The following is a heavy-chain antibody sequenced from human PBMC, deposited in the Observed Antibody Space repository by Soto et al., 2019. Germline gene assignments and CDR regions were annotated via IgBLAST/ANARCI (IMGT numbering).Heavy chain of an antibody. D-gene: IGHD3-16*01. J-gene: IGHJ5*02. V-gene: IGHV1-18*04. CDR3: ARGLIGGASGGWFDP. CDR1: GYTFTSYG. Sequence: ASVNVSCKASGYTFTSYGISWVRQAPGQGLEWMGWISAYNGNTNYAQKLQGRVTMTTDTSTSTAYMELRSLRSDDTAVYYCARGLIGGASGGWFDPWGQRTLVTVSS. CDR2: ISAYNGNT.